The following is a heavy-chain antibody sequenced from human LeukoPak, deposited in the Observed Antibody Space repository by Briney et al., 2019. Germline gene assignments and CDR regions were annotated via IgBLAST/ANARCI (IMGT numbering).Heavy chain of an antibody. V-gene: IGHV3-21*01. CDR1: GFTFSSYS. D-gene: IGHD1-26*01. J-gene: IGHJ4*02. Sequence: GGSLRLSGAASGFTFSSYSMNWVRQAAGKGLEWVSSISSSSSYIYYADSVKGRFTISRDNAKNLLYLQMNSLRAEDTAVYYCSRDPTYYLRYGYFDYWGQGALVTVSS. CDR3: SRDPTYYLRYGYFDY. CDR2: ISSSSSYI.